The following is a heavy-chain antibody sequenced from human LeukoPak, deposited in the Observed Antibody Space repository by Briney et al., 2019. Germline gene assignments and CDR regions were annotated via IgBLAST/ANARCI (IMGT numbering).Heavy chain of an antibody. CDR3: ARGMMYYYDSSGYADY. V-gene: IGHV3-23*01. J-gene: IGHJ4*02. D-gene: IGHD3-22*01. Sequence: GGSLRLSCAASGFTFSSYAMSWVRQAPGKGLEWVSAISGSGGSTYYADSVKGRFTISRDNAKNSLYLQMNSLRAEDTAVYYCARGMMYYYDSSGYADYWGQGTLVTVSS. CDR2: ISGSGGST. CDR1: GFTFSSYA.